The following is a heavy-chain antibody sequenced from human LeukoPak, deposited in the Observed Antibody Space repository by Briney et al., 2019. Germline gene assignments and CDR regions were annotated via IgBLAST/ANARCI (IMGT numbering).Heavy chain of an antibody. CDR1: GGSISSGSYY. V-gene: IGHV4-61*02. J-gene: IGHJ3*02. CDR2: IYTSGST. CDR3: ASPTVTIGVDAFDI. Sequence: PSQTLSLTCTVSGGSISSGSYYWSWIRQPAGKGLEWIGRIYTSGSTNYNPSLKSRVTISVDTSKNQFSLKLSSVTAADTAVYYCASPTVTIGVDAFDIWGQGTMVTVSS. D-gene: IGHD4-11*01.